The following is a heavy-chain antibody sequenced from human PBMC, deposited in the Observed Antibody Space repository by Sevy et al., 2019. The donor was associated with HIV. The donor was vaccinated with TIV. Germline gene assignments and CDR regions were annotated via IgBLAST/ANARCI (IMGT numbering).Heavy chain of an antibody. CDR1: DASINTINYY. V-gene: IGHV4-39*01. J-gene: IGHJ4*02. Sequence: SETLSLTCTVSDASINTINYYWGWIRQPPGKGLEWIASIYYSGNTYHNPSLETRVTISVDTSKNQFSLKLNSVTAADTAVYYCVRHRLQRIPAAADFDYWGQGTLVTVSS. CDR3: VRHRLQRIPAAADFDY. D-gene: IGHD6-25*01. CDR2: IYYSGNT.